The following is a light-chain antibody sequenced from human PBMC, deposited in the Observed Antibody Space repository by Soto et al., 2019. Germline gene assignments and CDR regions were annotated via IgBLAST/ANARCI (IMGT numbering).Light chain of an antibody. J-gene: IGKJ1*01. CDR3: QQYVSSPWT. CDR2: GAS. Sequence: EIVLTQSPGTLSLSPGERATLSRRASQSVSSSYLAWYQQKPGQAPRLLIYGASSRATGIPDRFSGSGSGTDFTLTISRLEPEDFAVYYCQQYVSSPWTFGQGTKVDIK. CDR1: QSVSSSY. V-gene: IGKV3-20*01.